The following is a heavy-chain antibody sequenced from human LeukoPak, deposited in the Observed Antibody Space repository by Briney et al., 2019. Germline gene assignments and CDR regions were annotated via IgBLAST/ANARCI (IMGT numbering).Heavy chain of an antibody. Sequence: SETLSLTCTVSGCSISSNFWNWIRQPPGKELEWIGYIYDSGSTNYNPSLKSRVTILVYTSKNQFSLKLTSVTAADTAVYYCATSLSNYYNYYMDVWGKGTTVTVSS. V-gene: IGHV4-59*01. D-gene: IGHD2/OR15-2a*01. CDR2: IYDSGST. J-gene: IGHJ6*03. CDR1: GCSISSNF. CDR3: ATSLSNYYNYYMDV.